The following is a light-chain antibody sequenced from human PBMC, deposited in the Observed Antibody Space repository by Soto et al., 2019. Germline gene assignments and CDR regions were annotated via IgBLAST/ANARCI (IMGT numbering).Light chain of an antibody. CDR3: HQDDNWPYT. Sequence: IVLTQSPATLSVSPGERATLSCRTSQSVASNFAWYQQKPGQAPRLLVYGAFIRAPGFPVRFRGSGSGSEFTLTIISLQAEDGATFYCHQDDNWPYTFGQGTNLEI. CDR1: QSVASN. CDR2: GAF. V-gene: IGKV3-15*01. J-gene: IGKJ2*01.